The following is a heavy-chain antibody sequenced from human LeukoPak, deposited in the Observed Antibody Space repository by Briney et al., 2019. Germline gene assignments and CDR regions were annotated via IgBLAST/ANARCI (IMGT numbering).Heavy chain of an antibody. CDR3: ARGSYDFWSGYYPHWFDP. V-gene: IGHV4-34*01. Sequence: PSETLSLTCAVYGGSFSGYYWSWIRQPPGKGLEWIGEINHSGSTNYNPSLKSRVTISVDTSKNQFSLKLSSVTAADTAVYYCARGSYDFWSGYYPHWFDPWGQGTLVTVSS. D-gene: IGHD3-3*01. CDR2: INHSGST. CDR1: GGSFSGYY. J-gene: IGHJ5*02.